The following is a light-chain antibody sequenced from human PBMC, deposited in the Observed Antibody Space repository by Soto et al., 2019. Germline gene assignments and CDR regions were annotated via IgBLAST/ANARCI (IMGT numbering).Light chain of an antibody. V-gene: IGLV2-8*01. CDR3: SSYAGSNNVV. CDR1: SSDVGGYKY. CDR2: EVS. J-gene: IGLJ2*01. Sequence: QSVLTQPPSASGSPGQSVTISCTGTSSDVGGYKYVSWFQQHPGKAPNLMIYEVSKRPSGVPDRFSGSKSGNTASLTVSGLQAEDEADYYCSSYAGSNNVVFGGGTKVTVL.